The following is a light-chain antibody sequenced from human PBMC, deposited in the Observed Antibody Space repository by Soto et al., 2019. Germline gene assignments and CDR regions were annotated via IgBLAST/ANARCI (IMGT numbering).Light chain of an antibody. Sequence: QSVLTQPASVSGSPGQSITISCTGTSSDVGGYNYVSWYQQHPGKAPKLMIYDVTHRPSGISNRFSGSKSGNTASLTISGRQAEDEADYYCSSDTTSRTLVFGGGTKLTV. V-gene: IGLV2-14*03. CDR3: SSDTTSRTLV. J-gene: IGLJ2*01. CDR2: DVT. CDR1: SSDVGGYNY.